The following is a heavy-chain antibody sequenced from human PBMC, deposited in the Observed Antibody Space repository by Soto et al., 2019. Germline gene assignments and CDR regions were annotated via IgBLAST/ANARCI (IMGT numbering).Heavy chain of an antibody. Sequence: PGGSLRLSCAASGFTFNNYAMTWVRQAPGEGLEWVSGISGSGASTYYADSVKGRFTISRDNSKNTLYLQMNSLGAEDTALYYCAKGIVVVPAAADAFDLWGQGTMVTVSS. D-gene: IGHD2-2*01. J-gene: IGHJ3*01. CDR1: GFTFNNYA. CDR3: AKGIVVVPAAADAFDL. V-gene: IGHV3-23*01. CDR2: ISGSGAST.